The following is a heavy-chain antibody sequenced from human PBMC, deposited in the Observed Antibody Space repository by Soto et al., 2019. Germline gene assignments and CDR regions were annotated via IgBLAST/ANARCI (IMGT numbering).Heavy chain of an antibody. J-gene: IGHJ4*02. D-gene: IGHD3-10*01. V-gene: IGHV1-69*08. Sequence: QVQLVQSGAEVKKPGSSVKVSCKASGGTFSPYTINWVRQAPGQGLEWMGRIIPFLGVTNYAQKFQARVTISPDKTASTAFLEPSGLRFEDTAVYFCARDLETSVSPRSIGGLWGRGTLVTVSS. CDR1: GGTFSPYT. CDR2: IIPFLGVT. CDR3: ARDLETSVSPRSIGGL.